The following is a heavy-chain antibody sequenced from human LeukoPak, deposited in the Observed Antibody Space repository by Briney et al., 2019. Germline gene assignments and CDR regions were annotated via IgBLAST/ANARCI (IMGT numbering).Heavy chain of an antibody. Sequence: VQPGGSLRLSCTASGFTFNNYAMTWVRQAPGKGLEWVSAISGNAARTYYTDSVKGRFTISRDNSKNTLYLQMNSLRAEATAIYYCARTYSDYAHLDFWGQGTLVTVSS. V-gene: IGHV3-23*01. D-gene: IGHD4-11*01. CDR1: GFTFNNYA. J-gene: IGHJ4*02. CDR3: ARTYSDYAHLDF. CDR2: ISGNAART.